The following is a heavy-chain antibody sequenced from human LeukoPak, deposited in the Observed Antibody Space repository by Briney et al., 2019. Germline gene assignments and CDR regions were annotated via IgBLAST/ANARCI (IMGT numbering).Heavy chain of an antibody. V-gene: IGHV4-59*01. Sequence: SETLSLTCTVSGGSISSYYWSWIRQPPGKGLEWIGYIYYSGSTNYNPSLKSRVTISVDTSKNQFSLKLSSVTAADTAVYYCATEGRDGYNSWGQGTLVTVSS. D-gene: IGHD5-24*01. J-gene: IGHJ4*02. CDR3: ATEGRDGYNS. CDR1: GGSISSYY. CDR2: IYYSGST.